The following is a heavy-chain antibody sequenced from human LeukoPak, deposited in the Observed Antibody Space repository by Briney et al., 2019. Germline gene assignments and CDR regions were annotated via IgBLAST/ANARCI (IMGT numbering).Heavy chain of an antibody. Sequence: PGTSLRLSCVASGFTFTNYAMSWVRQAPGKGLEWVSAITGSDGSSYYADSVKGWFTISSDNSKNTLYLQVNSLRAEDTAVYYCAKWGDYDILTGYYVPDYWGQGTLVTVSS. CDR1: GFTFTNYA. J-gene: IGHJ4*02. CDR2: ITGSDGSS. CDR3: AKWGDYDILTGYYVPDY. D-gene: IGHD3-9*01. V-gene: IGHV3-23*01.